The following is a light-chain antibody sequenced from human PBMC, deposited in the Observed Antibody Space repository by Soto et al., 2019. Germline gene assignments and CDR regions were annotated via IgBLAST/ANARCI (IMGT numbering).Light chain of an antibody. CDR1: SSDIGGYNY. J-gene: IGLJ1*01. CDR2: DVN. V-gene: IGLV2-14*01. Sequence: QSVLTQPASVSGSPGQSITISCTGTSSDIGGYNYVSWYQQHPGKAPKLMIYDVNNRPSGVSNRFSGSKSGNTASLTTSGLQAEDEADYYCSSYTSSSTRVFGTGTKVT. CDR3: SSYTSSSTRV.